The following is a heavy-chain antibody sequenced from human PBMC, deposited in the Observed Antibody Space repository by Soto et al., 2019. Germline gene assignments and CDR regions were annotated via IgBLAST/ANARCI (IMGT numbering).Heavy chain of an antibody. Sequence: ASVKVSCKASGYTFTSYYMHWVRQAPGQGLEWMGIINPSGGSTSYAQKFQGRVTMTRDTSTSTVYMELSSLRSEDTAVYYCARDLSVVPAPIPYGMDVWGQGTTVTVSS. J-gene: IGHJ6*02. D-gene: IGHD2-2*01. CDR2: INPSGGST. V-gene: IGHV1-46*01. CDR1: GYTFTSYY. CDR3: ARDLSVVPAPIPYGMDV.